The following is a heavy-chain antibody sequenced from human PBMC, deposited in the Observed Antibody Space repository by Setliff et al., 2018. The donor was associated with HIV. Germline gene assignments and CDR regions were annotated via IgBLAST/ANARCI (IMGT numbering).Heavy chain of an antibody. CDR1: GYSFTSYW. J-gene: IGHJ6*02. D-gene: IGHD2-15*01. Sequence: PGESLKISCKGSGYSFTSYWIGWVRQMPGKGLEWMGIIHPGDSNTRYSPSSQGQVTISADKSISTAYLQWSSLKASDTAMYYCASSINVAAGRSHYYYAMDVWGQGTTVTVSS. V-gene: IGHV5-51*01. CDR2: IHPGDSNT. CDR3: ASSINVAAGRSHYYYAMDV.